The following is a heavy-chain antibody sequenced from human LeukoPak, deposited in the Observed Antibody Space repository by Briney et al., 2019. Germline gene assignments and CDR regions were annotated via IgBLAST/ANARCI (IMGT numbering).Heavy chain of an antibody. CDR2: INHSGST. V-gene: IGHV4-34*01. D-gene: IGHD6-13*01. CDR1: GGSFSGYY. CDR3: ARVIAAAGSV. Sequence: SETLSLTCAVYGGSFSGYYWSWIRQPPGKGLEWIGEINHSGSTNYNPSLKSRVTISVDTSKNQFSLKLSSVTAADTAVYYCARVIAAAGSVWGQGTLATVSS. J-gene: IGHJ4*02.